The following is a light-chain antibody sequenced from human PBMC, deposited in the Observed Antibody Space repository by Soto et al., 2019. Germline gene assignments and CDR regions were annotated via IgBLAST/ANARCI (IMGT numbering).Light chain of an antibody. Sequence: QSALTQPASVSGSPGQSITLSCTGTSSDVGAYIFVSWYQQHPGKAPKLMIYDIINRPSGVSNRFSGSKSGNTASLTIAGLQAEDEADYYCVSFTNSRSYVFGAGTKVTVL. CDR3: VSFTNSRSYV. V-gene: IGLV2-14*03. J-gene: IGLJ1*01. CDR1: SSDVGAYIF. CDR2: DII.